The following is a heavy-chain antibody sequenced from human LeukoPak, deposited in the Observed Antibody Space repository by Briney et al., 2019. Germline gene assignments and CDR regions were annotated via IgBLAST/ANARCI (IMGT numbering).Heavy chain of an antibody. Sequence: PGGSLRLSCAASGFTFNTYWMAWVRRAPGKGLEWVANIKQDGSVKNYVDSVKGRFTISRDDAKNSVYLQMNSLKTEDTAVYYCPRDVSGSLDYWGKGTLVTVSA. V-gene: IGHV3-7*01. D-gene: IGHD1-26*01. CDR1: GFTFNTYW. CDR3: PRDVSGSLDY. J-gene: IGHJ4*02. CDR2: IKQDGSVK.